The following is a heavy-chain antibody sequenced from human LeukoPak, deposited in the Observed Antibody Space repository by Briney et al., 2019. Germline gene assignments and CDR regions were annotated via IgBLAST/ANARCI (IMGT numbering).Heavy chain of an antibody. CDR2: TYYRSKWYN. CDR1: GDSVSSNSAA. D-gene: IGHD2-15*01. CDR3: ARGRSLGYCSGGSCYASYFDY. V-gene: IGHV6-1*01. J-gene: IGHJ4*02. Sequence: SQTLSLTCAISGDSVSSNSAAWNWIRQSPSRGLEWLGRTYYRSKWYNDYAVSVKSRITINPDTSKNQFSLQLNSVTPEDTAVYYCARGRSLGYCSGGSCYASYFDYWGQGTLVTVSS.